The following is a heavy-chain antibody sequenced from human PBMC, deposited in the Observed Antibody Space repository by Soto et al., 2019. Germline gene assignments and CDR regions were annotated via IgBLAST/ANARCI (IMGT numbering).Heavy chain of an antibody. CDR3: ARHDSSGWYGRYFAY. V-gene: IGHV4-59*08. CDR2: IYYSGST. J-gene: IGHJ4*02. D-gene: IGHD6-19*01. CDR1: GGSISSYY. Sequence: QVQLQESGPGLVKPSETLSLTCTVSGGSISSYYWSWIRQPPGKGLEWIGYIYYSGSTNYNPSLKSRVTISVDTCKNHFSLKLSSVTAADTAVYYCARHDSSGWYGRYFAYWGQGTLVTVSS.